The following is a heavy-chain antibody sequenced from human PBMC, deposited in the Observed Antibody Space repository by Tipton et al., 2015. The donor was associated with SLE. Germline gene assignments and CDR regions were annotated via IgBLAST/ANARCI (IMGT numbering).Heavy chain of an antibody. CDR2: IFHSGNA. CDR3: ARGDYGTKPGFDY. CDR1: GGSINSGDYS. V-gene: IGHV4-30-2*01. Sequence: TLSLTCAVSGGSINSGDYSWSWIRQPPGKGLEWIGYIFHSGNAYYNPSLKSRAIISVDTSKNQFSLKLSSMTAADTAVYYCARGDYGTKPGFDYWGQGTLVTVST. J-gene: IGHJ4*02. D-gene: IGHD4-17*01.